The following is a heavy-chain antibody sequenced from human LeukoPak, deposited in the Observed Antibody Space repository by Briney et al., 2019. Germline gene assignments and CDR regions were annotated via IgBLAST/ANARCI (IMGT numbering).Heavy chain of an antibody. V-gene: IGHV3-21*01. CDR3: ARDLGQYYDTSDNWFDP. CDR2: ISGDSTDI. Sequence: WGSLRLSCAASRFTFSSYSMSGVRQAPGKGLEWVSSISGDSTDIYYADSVMGRSTISRDNAKNTLNLQMNSLRAEDTAVYYCARDLGQYYDTSDNWFDPWGQGTLVTVSS. J-gene: IGHJ5*02. D-gene: IGHD3-22*01. CDR1: RFTFSSYS.